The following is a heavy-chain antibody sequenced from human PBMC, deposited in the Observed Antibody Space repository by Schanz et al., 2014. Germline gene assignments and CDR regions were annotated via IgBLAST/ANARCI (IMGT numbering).Heavy chain of an antibody. CDR2: IYYSGST. CDR3: ALLDGYNYIPLDS. D-gene: IGHD5-12*01. Sequence: VHLQESGPGLMEPSETLSLTCSVSGGSISTYYWSWIRQPPGQGLEWIGYIYYSGSTNYNPSLKSRVTIQIDTSKNHSSLSLRSVPAADTAVYYCALLDGYNYIPLDSWGRGTLVTVSS. CDR1: GGSISTYY. V-gene: IGHV4-59*08. J-gene: IGHJ4*02.